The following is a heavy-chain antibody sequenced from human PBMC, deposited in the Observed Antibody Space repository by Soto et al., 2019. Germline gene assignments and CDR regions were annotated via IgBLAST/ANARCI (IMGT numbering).Heavy chain of an antibody. D-gene: IGHD3-22*01. CDR1: GFTFSAFD. J-gene: IGHJ4*02. CDR3: AKDGGLPPAVVWKRVVIKAALQS. V-gene: IGHV3-23*01. Sequence: EVHLLESGGGLVQPGGSLRLSCAASGFTFSAFDMSWVRQAPGKGPEWVSGISSSGSSTLYGDSVQGRFTISRDNSRNALFMDMKSLRAEDTAVYYCAKDGGLPPAVVWKRVVIKAALQSWGQGTLVTVSS. CDR2: ISSSGSST.